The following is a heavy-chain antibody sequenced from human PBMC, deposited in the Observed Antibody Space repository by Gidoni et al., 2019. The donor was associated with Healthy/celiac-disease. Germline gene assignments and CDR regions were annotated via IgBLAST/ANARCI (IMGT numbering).Heavy chain of an antibody. D-gene: IGHD3-10*01. CDR2: ISWHSGSI. V-gene: IGHV3-9*01. J-gene: IGHJ3*02. CDR3: AKSKGRGGYRFWDGAFDI. CDR1: GFTFDDYA. Sequence: EVQLVESGGGLVQPGRSLRLSCAASGFTFDDYAMHWVRQAPGKGLEWVSGISWHSGSIGYADSVKGRFTISRDNAKNSLYLQMNSLRAEDTALYYCAKSKGRGGYRFWDGAFDIWGQGTMVTVSS.